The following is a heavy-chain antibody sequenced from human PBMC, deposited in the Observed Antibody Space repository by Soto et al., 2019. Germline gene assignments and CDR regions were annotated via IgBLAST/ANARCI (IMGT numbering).Heavy chain of an antibody. CDR2: ISAYNGNT. CDR1: GYTFTSYV. D-gene: IGHD5-12*01. J-gene: IGHJ4*02. Sequence: ASVKVSCKASGYTFTSYVISWVRQAPGQGLEWMGWISAYNGNTNYAQKLQGRVTMTTDTSTSTAYMELRSLRSDDTAVYYCARALEMATIPHYWGQGTLVTVSS. CDR3: ARALEMATIPHY. V-gene: IGHV1-18*01.